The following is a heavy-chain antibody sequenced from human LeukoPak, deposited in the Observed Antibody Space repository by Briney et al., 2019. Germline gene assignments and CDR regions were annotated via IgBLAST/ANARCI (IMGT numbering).Heavy chain of an antibody. Sequence: SVKVSFEASGGTFSIHAISWVRQAPGQGLEWMGGIIPIFGTANYAQKFQDRVTIIADESTNTAYMELSSLRSEDTAVYYCATDHCSGGSCSWFDPWGQGTLVTVSS. J-gene: IGHJ5*02. CDR1: GGTFSIHA. CDR3: ATDHCSGGSCSWFDP. V-gene: IGHV1-69*01. D-gene: IGHD2-15*01. CDR2: IIPIFGTA.